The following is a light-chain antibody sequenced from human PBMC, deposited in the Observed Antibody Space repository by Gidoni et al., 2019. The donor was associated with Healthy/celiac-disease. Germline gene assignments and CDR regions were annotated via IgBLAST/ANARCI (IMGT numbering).Light chain of an antibody. Sequence: IVLTPSPGTLSLSPGERATLSCRASQSVSSSYLAWYQQKPGQAPRLLIDGASSRATGIPDRFSGSGSGTDFTLTISRLEPEDFAVYYCQQYGSWITFGQGTRLEIK. V-gene: IGKV3-20*01. CDR2: GAS. CDR1: QSVSSSY. CDR3: QQYGSWIT. J-gene: IGKJ5*01.